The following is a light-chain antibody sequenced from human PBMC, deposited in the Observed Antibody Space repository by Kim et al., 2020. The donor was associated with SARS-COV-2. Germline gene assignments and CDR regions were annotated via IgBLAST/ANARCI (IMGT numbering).Light chain of an antibody. V-gene: IGKV3-20*01. CDR2: GSS. CDR1: QIISSDY. Sequence: PGERATLSCRASQIISSDYVAWYQQKSGQAPRLLLFGSSSRATDIPDRFSGSGSGRDFTLTISRLEPEDSAVYYCQQYGTSPRTFGQGTKVDIK. CDR3: QQYGTSPRT. J-gene: IGKJ1*01.